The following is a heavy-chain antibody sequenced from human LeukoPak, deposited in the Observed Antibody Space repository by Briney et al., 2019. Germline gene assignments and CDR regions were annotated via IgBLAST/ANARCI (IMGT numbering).Heavy chain of an antibody. CDR3: ARTYSSGWDYYYYMDV. CDR2: MNPNSGNT. J-gene: IGHJ6*03. V-gene: IGHV1-8*03. Sequence: GASVKVSCKASGHPFSSYDINWVRQATGQGLEWMGWMNPNSGNTGYAQKFQGRVTITRNTSISTAYMELSSLRSEDTAVYYCARTYSSGWDYYYYMDVWGKGTTVTVSS. CDR1: GHPFSSYD. D-gene: IGHD6-19*01.